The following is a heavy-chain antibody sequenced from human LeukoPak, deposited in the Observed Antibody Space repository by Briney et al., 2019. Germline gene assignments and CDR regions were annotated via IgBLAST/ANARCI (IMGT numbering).Heavy chain of an antibody. CDR1: GGSISSYY. J-gene: IGHJ4*02. CDR3: ARGGGRYSYGYDY. CDR2: IYYSGTT. Sequence: SETLSLTCTVSGGSISSYYWSWIRQPPGKGLEWIGYIYYSGTTNYNPSLKSRVTISVDTSKNQFSLKLSTVTAADTAVYYLARGGGRYSYGYDYWGQGTLVTVSS. D-gene: IGHD5-18*01. V-gene: IGHV4-59*01.